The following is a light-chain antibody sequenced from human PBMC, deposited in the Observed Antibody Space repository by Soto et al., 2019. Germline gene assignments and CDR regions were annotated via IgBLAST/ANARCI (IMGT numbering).Light chain of an antibody. CDR1: SSNIGSNT. Sequence: QSVLTQPPSASGTPGQRVTISCSGSSSNIGSNTVNWYQQLPGTAPKLLIYSNNQRPSGVPDRFSGSKSGTSAPLAISGLQSEDEADYYCAAWDDSLNGFYVFGTGTKLTVL. V-gene: IGLV1-44*01. CDR2: SNN. J-gene: IGLJ1*01. CDR3: AAWDDSLNGFYV.